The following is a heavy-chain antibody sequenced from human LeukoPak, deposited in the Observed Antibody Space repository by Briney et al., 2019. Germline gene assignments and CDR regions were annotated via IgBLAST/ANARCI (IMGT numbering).Heavy chain of an antibody. CDR1: GGSISSYY. Sequence: SETLSLTCTVSGGSISSYYWSWIRQPPGKGLEWIGYIYYSGSTNYNPSLKSRVTISVDTSKNQFSLKLSSVTAADTAVYYCARLTRGYSYGYAWWGQGTLVTVSS. CDR2: IYYSGST. D-gene: IGHD5-18*01. CDR3: ARLTRGYSYGYAW. J-gene: IGHJ4*02. V-gene: IGHV4-59*12.